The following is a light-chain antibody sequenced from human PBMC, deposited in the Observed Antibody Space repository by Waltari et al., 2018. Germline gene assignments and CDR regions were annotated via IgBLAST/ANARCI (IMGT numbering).Light chain of an antibody. Sequence: NFMLTQPHSVSESAGKTVIISCTGSSDNIANNYVQWYQHRPGSAPVTLIYEDNQRASWVPDRFSCSIDSSSNSASLTISGLRTEDEAYYFCQSYYAYDVIFGGGTKLTVL. CDR1: SDNIANNY. J-gene: IGLJ2*01. CDR3: QSYYAYDVI. V-gene: IGLV6-57*02. CDR2: EDN.